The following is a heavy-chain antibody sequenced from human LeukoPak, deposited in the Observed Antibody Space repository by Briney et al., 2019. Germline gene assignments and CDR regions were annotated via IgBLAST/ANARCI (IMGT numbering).Heavy chain of an antibody. V-gene: IGHV3-11*01. J-gene: IGHJ6*02. CDR2: ISSSGSTI. Sequence: PGGSLRLSCAASGFTFSDYYMSWIRQAPGKGLEWVSYISSSGSTIYYADSVKGRFTISRDNDKNSLYLQMNSLRAEDTAVYYCAREDIVVVPAATYYYYYGMDVWGQGTTVTVSS. CDR1: GFTFSDYY. D-gene: IGHD2-2*01. CDR3: AREDIVVVPAATYYYYYGMDV.